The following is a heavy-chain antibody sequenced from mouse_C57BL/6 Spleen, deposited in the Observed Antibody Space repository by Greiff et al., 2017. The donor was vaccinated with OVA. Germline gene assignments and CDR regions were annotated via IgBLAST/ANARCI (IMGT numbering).Heavy chain of an antibody. CDR1: GYTFTSYW. D-gene: IGHD1-1*01. CDR2: IYPGSGST. Sequence: QVQLQQPGAELVKPGASVKMSCKASGYTFTSYWITWVKQRPGQGLEWIGDIYPGSGSTNYNEKFKSKATLTVDTSSSTAYMQLSSLTSEDSAVYYCARGDYGSRAGDYWGQGTSVTVSS. J-gene: IGHJ4*01. CDR3: ARGDYGSRAGDY. V-gene: IGHV1-55*01.